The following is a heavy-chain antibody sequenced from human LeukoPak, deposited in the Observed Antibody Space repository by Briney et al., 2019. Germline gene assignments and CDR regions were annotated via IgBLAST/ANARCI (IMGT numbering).Heavy chain of an antibody. V-gene: IGHV3-48*01. CDR1: GFTFSNYA. CDR3: ARAPRPMVRGAPGRYFDY. J-gene: IGHJ4*02. D-gene: IGHD3-10*01. CDR2: IRSSSTTI. Sequence: GGSLRLSCAASGFTFSNYAMSWVRQAPGKGLEWVSYIRSSSTTIYYADSVKGRFTISRDNSKNTLYLQMNSLRAEDTAVYYCARAPRPMVRGAPGRYFDYWGQGTLVTVSS.